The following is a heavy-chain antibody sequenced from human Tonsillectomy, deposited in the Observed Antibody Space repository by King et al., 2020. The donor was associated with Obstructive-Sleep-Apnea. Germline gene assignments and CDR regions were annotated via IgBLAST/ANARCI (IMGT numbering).Heavy chain of an antibody. V-gene: IGHV3-11*01. CDR1: GFTFSDYY. Sequence: VQLVESGGGLVKPGGSLRLSCAASGFTFSDYYMTWIRQAPGKGLEWVSYISSSGSTIYYADSVKGRFTISRDNAKNSLYLQMNSLRAEDTAVYYCASYFYDSSGYYYDGVAYWGQGTLVTVSS. J-gene: IGHJ4*02. CDR2: ISSSGSTI. CDR3: ASYFYDSSGYYYDGVAY. D-gene: IGHD3-22*01.